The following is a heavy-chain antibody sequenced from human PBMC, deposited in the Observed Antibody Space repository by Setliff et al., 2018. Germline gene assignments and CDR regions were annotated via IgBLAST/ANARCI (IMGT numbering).Heavy chain of an antibody. Sequence: ASVKVSCKASGYTFTSYGISWVRQAPGQGLEWMGWISAYNGNTNYAQKFQGRVTMTTDTSTSTAYMELRSLRSDDTAVYYCARADYSSSLHYFDYWGQGTLVTVS. CDR2: ISAYNGNT. CDR1: GYTFTSYG. J-gene: IGHJ4*02. V-gene: IGHV1-18*01. D-gene: IGHD6-13*01. CDR3: ARADYSSSLHYFDY.